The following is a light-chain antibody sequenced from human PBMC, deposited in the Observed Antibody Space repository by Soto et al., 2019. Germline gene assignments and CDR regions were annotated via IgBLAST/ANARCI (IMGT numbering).Light chain of an antibody. CDR2: RNN. V-gene: IGLV1-47*01. CDR1: NSNMGSSY. CDR3: ATWDDSLSAWV. J-gene: IGLJ3*02. Sequence: QSVLTQPPSASGTPGQRVTISCSGRNSNMGSSYVYWYQQLPGSAPKLLIYRNNQRPSGAPDRFSGSKSGTSASLAIRGLRSDDEADYYCATWDDSLSAWVFGGGTKLTVL.